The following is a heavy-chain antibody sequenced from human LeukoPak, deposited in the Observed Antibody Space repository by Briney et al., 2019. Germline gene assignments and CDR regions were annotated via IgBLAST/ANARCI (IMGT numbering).Heavy chain of an antibody. CDR2: INSDGSTT. J-gene: IGHJ4*02. CDR1: GFTFSSHW. D-gene: IGHD3-22*01. CDR3: ARVMYYYHSSGSIAVYYFDY. Sequence: GGSLRLSCAASGFTFSSHWMHWVRQAPGKGLVWVSRINSDGSTTSYADSVKGRFTISRDNAKNTLYLQMNSLRTEDTAVYYCARVMYYYHSSGSIAVYYFDYWGQGTLVTVSS. V-gene: IGHV3-74*01.